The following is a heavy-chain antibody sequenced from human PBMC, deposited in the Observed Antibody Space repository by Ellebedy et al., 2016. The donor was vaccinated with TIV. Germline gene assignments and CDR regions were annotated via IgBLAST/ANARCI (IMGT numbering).Heavy chain of an antibody. Sequence: MPGGSLRLSCIVSGGSISSSSYYWGWIRQPPGKGLEWIGSIYYSGNTYYNPPLESRLTISADMSKNQFSLKVSSVTAADTAVYDCARNNPDSKSIDNWGQGTLVTVSS. CDR1: GGSISSSSYY. V-gene: IGHV4-39*01. J-gene: IGHJ4*02. CDR3: ARNNPDSKSIDN. CDR2: IYYSGNT. D-gene: IGHD3-22*01.